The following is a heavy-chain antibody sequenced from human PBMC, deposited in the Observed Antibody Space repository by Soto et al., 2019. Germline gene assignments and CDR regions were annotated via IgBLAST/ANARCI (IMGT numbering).Heavy chain of an antibody. CDR1: GGSFSGYY. CDR2: INHSGRT. V-gene: IGHV4-34*01. Sequence: ETLSLTCAVYGGSFSGYYWSWIRQPPGKGLEGIGEINHSGRTNYNPSPKSRVTISVDTSRNQFSLKLSSVTAADTAVYYCARDRRAGVRGVIIRRHWFDPWGKGTLVTVSS. CDR3: ARDRRAGVRGVIIRRHWFDP. D-gene: IGHD3-10*01. J-gene: IGHJ5*02.